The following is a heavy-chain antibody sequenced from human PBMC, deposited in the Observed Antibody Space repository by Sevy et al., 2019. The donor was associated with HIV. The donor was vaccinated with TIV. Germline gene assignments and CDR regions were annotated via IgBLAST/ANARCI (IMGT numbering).Heavy chain of an antibody. CDR3: ARGRPYDFWSGYTWDCDAFDI. CDR2: IYYSGST. J-gene: IGHJ3*02. D-gene: IGHD3-3*01. V-gene: IGHV4-59*01. Sequence: SETLSLTCTVSGGSISSYYWSWIRQPPGKGLEWIGYIYYSGSTNYNPSLKSRVTISVDTSKNQFSLKLSSVTAADTAVYYCARGRPYDFWSGYTWDCDAFDIWGQGTMVTVSS. CDR1: GGSISSYY.